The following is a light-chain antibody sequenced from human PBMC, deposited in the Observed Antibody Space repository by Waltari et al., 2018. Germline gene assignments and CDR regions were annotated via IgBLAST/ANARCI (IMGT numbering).Light chain of an antibody. Sequence: DIVLTQSPPTLSLSPGERATLSCRASQSISNYLAWYQQKPGKSPRLLISDASNRATGIPARFGGSGSDTDFTLTISSLEPEDSAVYYCQHRSYWPLTFGGGTKVEIK. V-gene: IGKV3-11*01. J-gene: IGKJ4*01. CDR1: QSISNY. CDR3: QHRSYWPLT. CDR2: DAS.